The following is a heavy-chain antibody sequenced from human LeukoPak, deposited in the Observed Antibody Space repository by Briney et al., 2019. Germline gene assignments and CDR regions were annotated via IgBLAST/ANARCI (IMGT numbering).Heavy chain of an antibody. Sequence: GGSLRLSCAASGFTFSSYSMNWVRQAPGKGLEWVSYISSSSSTIYYADSVKGRFTISRDNAKNSLYLQMNSLRAEDTAVYYCARVIGGLTDAFDIWGQGTMVTVSS. CDR2: ISSSSSTI. CDR1: GFTFSSYS. V-gene: IGHV3-48*04. J-gene: IGHJ3*02. CDR3: ARVIGGLTDAFDI. D-gene: IGHD3-16*01.